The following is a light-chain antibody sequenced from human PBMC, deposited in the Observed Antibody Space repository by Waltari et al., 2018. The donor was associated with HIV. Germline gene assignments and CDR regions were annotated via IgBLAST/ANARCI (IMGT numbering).Light chain of an antibody. Sequence: EIVLTQSPATLSLSPGERATLSCRASQSVSSYLAWYQQKPGQAPRLLIYDSTHRATGVPARFSGSVSTTNYTLTISSLEPEDFGVYYCQQRHKLPPLTFGGGTKVEIK. CDR2: DST. J-gene: IGKJ4*01. CDR3: QQRHKLPPLT. CDR1: QSVSSY. V-gene: IGKV3-11*01.